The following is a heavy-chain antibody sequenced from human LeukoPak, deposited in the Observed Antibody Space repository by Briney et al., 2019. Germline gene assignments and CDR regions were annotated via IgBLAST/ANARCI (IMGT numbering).Heavy chain of an antibody. V-gene: IGHV3-30*18. D-gene: IGHD6-13*01. J-gene: IGHJ4*02. CDR3: AKGIGIAAAGPFDY. CDR1: GFTFSSYG. CDR2: ISYDGSNK. Sequence: TGGSLRLSCAASGFTFSSYGMHWVRQAPGKGLEWVAVISYDGSNKYYADSVKGRFTISRDNSKNTLYLQMNSLRAEDTAVYYCAKGIGIAAAGPFDYWGQGTLVTVSS.